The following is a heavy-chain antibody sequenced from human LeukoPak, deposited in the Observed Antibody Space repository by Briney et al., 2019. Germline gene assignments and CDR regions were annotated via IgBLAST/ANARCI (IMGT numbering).Heavy chain of an antibody. CDR3: ARDGGVATIVGSDAFDI. D-gene: IGHD5-12*01. J-gene: IGHJ3*02. Sequence: GGSLRLSCAASGFTFSSYGMHWVRQAPGKGRGWVAAICDDGSNKYYADSVKGRFTISRDNSKNTLYPQMNSLRAEDTAVYYCARDGGVATIVGSDAFDIWGQGTMVTVSS. CDR1: GFTFSSYG. CDR2: ICDDGSNK. V-gene: IGHV3-33*01.